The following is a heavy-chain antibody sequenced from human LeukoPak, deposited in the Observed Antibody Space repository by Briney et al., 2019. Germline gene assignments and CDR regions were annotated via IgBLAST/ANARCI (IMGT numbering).Heavy chain of an antibody. J-gene: IGHJ6*02. V-gene: IGHV3-7*03. Sequence: GGSLRLSCVASGFTFSSYWMSWVRQAPGKGLEWVANIKQDGSEKYYVDSVKGRFTISRDNAKNSLYLQMNSLRAEDTAVYYCARDLDVELPSDYDFWSGYYRHYYGMDVWGQGTTVTASS. CDR2: IKQDGSEK. CDR1: GFTFSSYW. D-gene: IGHD3-3*01. CDR3: ARDLDVELPSDYDFWSGYYRHYYGMDV.